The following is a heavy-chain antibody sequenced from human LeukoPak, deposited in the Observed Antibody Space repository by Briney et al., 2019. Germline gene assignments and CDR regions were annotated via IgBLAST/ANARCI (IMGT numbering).Heavy chain of an antibody. D-gene: IGHD5-12*01. CDR3: ASNSGYGHSLDY. J-gene: IGHJ4*02. V-gene: IGHV3-53*01. CDR1: GFTVSSNY. CDR2: IYSGGST. Sequence: GGSLRLSCAASGFTVSSNYMRWVRQAPGKGLEWVSEIYSGGSTYHADSLKGRFPISIDNSKNTLYLQLNGLRAEDTAVYYCASNSGYGHSLDYWGQGTLVTVSS.